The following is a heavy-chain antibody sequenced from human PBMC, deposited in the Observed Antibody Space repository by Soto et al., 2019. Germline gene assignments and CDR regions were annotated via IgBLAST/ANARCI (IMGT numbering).Heavy chain of an antibody. D-gene: IGHD3-10*01. J-gene: IGHJ4*02. CDR3: ASSYGSGYRAFDY. V-gene: IGHV1-69*02. CDR1: GDTFTFYS. CDR2: INPILSMS. Sequence: QVQLVQSGAEVKRPGSSVKVSCKASGDTFTFYSINWVRQAPGLGLEWMGRINPILSMSNYAQRFQGRVTMTADKTTSKAYMELSSLRSEETAIYYCASSYGSGYRAFDYWGQGALVTVSS.